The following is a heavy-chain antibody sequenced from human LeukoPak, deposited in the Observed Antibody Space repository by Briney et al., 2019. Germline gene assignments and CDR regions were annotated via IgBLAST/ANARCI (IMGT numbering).Heavy chain of an antibody. J-gene: IGHJ5*02. CDR1: GFTFSSYW. V-gene: IGHV3-74*01. Sequence: GGSLRLSCAASGFTFSSYWMRWVRQAPGKGPVWVSRINNDGSGTTYADSVKGRFTISRDDAKNTLYLQMNSLRAEDTAVYYCVRGGESTWSWGQGTLVTVSS. CDR2: INNDGSGT. D-gene: IGHD2-15*01. CDR3: VRGGESTWS.